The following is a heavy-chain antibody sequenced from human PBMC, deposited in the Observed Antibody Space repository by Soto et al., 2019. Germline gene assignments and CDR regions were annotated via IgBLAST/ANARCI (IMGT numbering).Heavy chain of an antibody. D-gene: IGHD3-22*01. CDR2: IRGSGDST. J-gene: IGHJ4*02. CDR3: AKNPGYYYDSTGYHFDY. V-gene: IGHV3-23*01. Sequence: GGSLRLSCVASGFTYAIGWVRQAPGKGLEWVSAIRGSGDSTYYADSVKGRFTISRDNSKNTLYLQMNSLRAEDTAVYYCAKNPGYYYDSTGYHFDYWGQGTLVTVSS. CDR1: GFTYA.